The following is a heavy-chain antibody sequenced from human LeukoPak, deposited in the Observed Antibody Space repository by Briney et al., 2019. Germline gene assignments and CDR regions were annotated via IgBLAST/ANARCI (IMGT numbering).Heavy chain of an antibody. Sequence: SETLSLTCTVSGGSISSYYWSWIRQPPGKGLEWIGYIYYSGSTNYNPSLKSRVTISVDTSKNQFSLKLSSVTAADTAVYYCAREGEYIVVVPAANWFDPWGQGTLVTVSS. CDR2: IYYSGST. CDR3: AREGEYIVVVPAANWFDP. D-gene: IGHD2-2*01. CDR1: GGSISSYY. J-gene: IGHJ5*02. V-gene: IGHV4-59*01.